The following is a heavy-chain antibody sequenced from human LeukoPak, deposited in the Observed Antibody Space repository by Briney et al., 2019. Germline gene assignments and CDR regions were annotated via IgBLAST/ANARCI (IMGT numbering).Heavy chain of an antibody. D-gene: IGHD3-16*02. J-gene: IGHJ5*02. CDR2: MNPNSGNT. Sequence: ASVKVSCKASGYTFTSYDINWVRQATGQGLEWMGWMNPNSGNTGYAQKFQGRVTMTRNTSISTAYMELSSLRSEDTAVYYCARGRGITFGGVIVSNWFDPWGQRTLVTVSS. V-gene: IGHV1-8*01. CDR3: ARGRGITFGGVIVSNWFDP. CDR1: GYTFTSYD.